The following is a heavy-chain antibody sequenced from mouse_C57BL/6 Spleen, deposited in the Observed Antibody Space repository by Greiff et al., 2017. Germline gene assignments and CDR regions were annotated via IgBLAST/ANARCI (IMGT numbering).Heavy chain of an antibody. V-gene: IGHV1-69*01. CDR2: IDPSDSYT. CDR3: ARREYFDV. Sequence: VKLQQPGAELVMPGASVKLSCKASGYTFTSYWMHWVKQRPGQGLEWIGEIDPSDSYTNYNQKFKGKSTLTVDKSSSTAYMQLSSLTSEDSAVYYCARREYFDVWGTGTTVTVSS. J-gene: IGHJ1*03. CDR1: GYTFTSYW.